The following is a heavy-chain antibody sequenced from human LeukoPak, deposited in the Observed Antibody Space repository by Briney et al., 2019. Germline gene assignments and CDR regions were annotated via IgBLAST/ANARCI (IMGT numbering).Heavy chain of an antibody. CDR1: GYSFTTYW. V-gene: IGHV5-51*01. Sequence: GESLRISCKGSGYSFTTYWIGWVRQMPGKGLEWMGIIYPADSDTTYSPSFQGQVTFSVDKSISTAYLEWNSLKASDTAMYYCARRGWNEDFYYYMDVWGKGTTVIVSS. J-gene: IGHJ6*03. D-gene: IGHD1-1*01. CDR2: IYPADSDT. CDR3: ARRGWNEDFYYYMDV.